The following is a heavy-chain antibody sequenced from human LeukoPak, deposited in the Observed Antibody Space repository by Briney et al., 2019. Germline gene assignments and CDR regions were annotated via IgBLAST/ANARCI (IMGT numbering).Heavy chain of an antibody. CDR3: ARGGGNDFWSGYYTAYYYYYMDV. CDR1: GYTFTSYD. J-gene: IGHJ6*03. CDR2: MNPNSGNT. Sequence: GASVKVSCKASGYTFTSYDINWVRQATGQGLEWMGWMNPNSGNTGYAQKFQGRVTMTRNTSISTAYMELSSPRSEDTAVYYCARGGGNDFWSGYYTAYYYYYMDVWGKGTTVTVS. V-gene: IGHV1-8*01. D-gene: IGHD3-3*01.